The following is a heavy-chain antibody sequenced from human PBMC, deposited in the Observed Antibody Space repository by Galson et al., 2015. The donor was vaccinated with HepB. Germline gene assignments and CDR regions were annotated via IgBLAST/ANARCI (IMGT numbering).Heavy chain of an antibody. CDR1: GFTFSSHW. J-gene: IGHJ6*01. Sequence: LRLSCAASGFTFSSHWMHWVRQAPGKGLVWVSRINSDGSSITYADSVKGRFTISRDNAKNMLFPQMNSLRAEDTAVYYCTRDLIRIGGGSAYYYGMDVWGQGTTVTVSS. V-gene: IGHV3-74*01. CDR3: TRDLIRIGGGSAYYYGMDV. CDR2: INSDGSSI. D-gene: IGHD1-26*01.